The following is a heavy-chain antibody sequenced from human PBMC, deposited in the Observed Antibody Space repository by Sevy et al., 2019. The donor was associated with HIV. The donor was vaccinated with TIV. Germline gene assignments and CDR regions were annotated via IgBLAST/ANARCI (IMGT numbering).Heavy chain of an antibody. V-gene: IGHV4-59*01. Sequence: ETLSLTCTVSGGSISSYYWSWIRQPPGKGLEWIGYIYYSGSTNYNPSLKSRVTISVDTSKNQFSRKLSSVTAADTAVYYCARAPSKDIVVVPAAFDIWGQGTMVTVSS. CDR3: ARAPSKDIVVVPAAFDI. D-gene: IGHD2-2*01. CDR2: IYYSGST. J-gene: IGHJ3*02. CDR1: GGSISSYY.